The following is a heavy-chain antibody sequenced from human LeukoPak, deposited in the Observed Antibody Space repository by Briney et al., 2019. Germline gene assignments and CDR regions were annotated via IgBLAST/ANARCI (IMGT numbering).Heavy chain of an antibody. Sequence: GGSLRLSCAASGFTFSSYEMNWVRQAPGKGLEWVSYISRSGSTIYYADSVKGRFTISRDNAKNSLYLQMNSLRAEDTAVYYCAKGLSGGSGSYLDYWGQGTLVSVSS. CDR1: GFTFSSYE. D-gene: IGHD1-26*01. V-gene: IGHV3-48*03. CDR3: AKGLSGGSGSYLDY. CDR2: ISRSGSTI. J-gene: IGHJ4*02.